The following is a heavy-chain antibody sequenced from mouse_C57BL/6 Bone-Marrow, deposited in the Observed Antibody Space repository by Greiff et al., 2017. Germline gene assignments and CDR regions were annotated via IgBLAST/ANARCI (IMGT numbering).Heavy chain of an antibody. V-gene: IGHV1-7*01. Sequence: QVQLKQSGAELAKPGASVKLSCKASGYTFTSYWMHWVKQRPGQGLEWIGYINPSSGYTKYNQKFKDKATLTEDKSSSTAYMQLSSLTYEDSAVYYCARDYYGSAFAYWGQGTLVTVSA. CDR2: INPSSGYT. J-gene: IGHJ3*01. CDR3: ARDYYGSAFAY. D-gene: IGHD1-1*01. CDR1: GYTFTSYW.